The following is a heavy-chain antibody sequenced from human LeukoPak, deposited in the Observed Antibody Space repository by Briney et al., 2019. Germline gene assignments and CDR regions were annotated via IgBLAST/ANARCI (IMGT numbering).Heavy chain of an antibody. CDR3: ARQIAYYYDSSGYYTTDY. Sequence: GGSLRLSCAASGFTVSSNYMSWVRQAPGRGLEWVSLIYSGGTTYYADSVKGRFTISRDNSKNTLYLQMNSLRAEDTAVYYCARQIAYYYDSSGYYTTDYWGQGTLVTVSS. CDR1: GFTVSSNY. J-gene: IGHJ4*02. CDR2: IYSGGTT. D-gene: IGHD3-22*01. V-gene: IGHV3-66*04.